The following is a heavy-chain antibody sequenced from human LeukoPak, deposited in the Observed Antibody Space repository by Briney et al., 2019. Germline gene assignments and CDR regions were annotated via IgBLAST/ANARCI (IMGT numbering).Heavy chain of an antibody. V-gene: IGHV4-59*01. Sequence: SETLSLTCTVSGGSISSYYWGWIRQPPGKGLEWIGYIYYSGSTNYNPSLKSRVTISVDTSKNQFSLKLSSVTAADTAVYYCARARGGSGYDPLDYWGQGTLVTVSS. J-gene: IGHJ4*02. CDR1: GGSISSYY. CDR2: IYYSGST. D-gene: IGHD5-12*01. CDR3: ARARGGSGYDPLDY.